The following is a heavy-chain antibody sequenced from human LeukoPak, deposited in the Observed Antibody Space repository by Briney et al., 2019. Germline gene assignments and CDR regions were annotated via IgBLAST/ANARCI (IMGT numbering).Heavy chain of an antibody. CDR2: LSTSPR. Sequence: GGSLTLSCAACGFTITNYAMSWVRQGPGKGLEWVSGLSTSPRYADSVRGRFIVSRDHSRNTFSLKMNSLRAEDTAVYYCVRGEVAVQYYFESWGQGTLVTVSS. J-gene: IGHJ4*02. CDR3: VRGEVAVQYYFES. V-gene: IGHV3-23*01. CDR1: GFTITNYA. D-gene: IGHD3-22*01.